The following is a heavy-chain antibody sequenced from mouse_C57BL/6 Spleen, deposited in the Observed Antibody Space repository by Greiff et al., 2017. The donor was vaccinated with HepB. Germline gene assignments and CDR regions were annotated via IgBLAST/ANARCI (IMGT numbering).Heavy chain of an antibody. Sequence: EVHLVESGGGLVKPGGSLKLSCAASGFTFSDYGMHWVRQAPEKGLEWVAYISSGSSTIYYADTVKGRFTISRDNAKNTLFLQMTSLRSEDTAMYYYARDYGSSYSYAMDYWGQGTSVTVSS. J-gene: IGHJ4*01. CDR2: ISSGSSTI. V-gene: IGHV5-17*01. CDR3: ARDYGSSYSYAMDY. D-gene: IGHD1-1*01. CDR1: GFTFSDYG.